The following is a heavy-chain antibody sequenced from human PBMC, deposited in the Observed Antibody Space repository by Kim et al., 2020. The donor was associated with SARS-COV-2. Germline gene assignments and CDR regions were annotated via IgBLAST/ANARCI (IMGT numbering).Heavy chain of an antibody. CDR1: GFTFSSYA. CDR2: ISYDGSNK. J-gene: IGHJ4*02. CDR3: ARGLNYRSPFDY. Sequence: GGSLRLSCAASGFTFSSYAMHWVRQAPGKGLEWVAVISYDGSNKYYADSVKGRFTISRDNSKNTLYLQMNSLRAEDTAVYYCARGLNYRSPFDYWGQGTL. V-gene: IGHV3-30-3*01. D-gene: IGHD1-7*01.